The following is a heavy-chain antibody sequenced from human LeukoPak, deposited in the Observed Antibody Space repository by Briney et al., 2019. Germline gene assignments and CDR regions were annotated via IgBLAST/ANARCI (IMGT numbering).Heavy chain of an antibody. V-gene: IGHV3-30*04. Sequence: PGKSLRLSCAVSGFTFSSFPFHWVRQAPGKGLEWVAAISTDGSYKYHGDSVKGRFTISRDNPMNTLYLQMNGLRPDDTAVYYCARSLSPCRWYFDHWGRGTLVTVSS. CDR2: ISTDGSYK. CDR3: ARSLSPCRWYFDH. J-gene: IGHJ2*01. D-gene: IGHD3-16*01. CDR1: GFTFSSFP.